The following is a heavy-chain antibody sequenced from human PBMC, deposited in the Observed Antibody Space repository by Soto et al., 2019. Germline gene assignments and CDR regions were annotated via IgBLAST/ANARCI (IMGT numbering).Heavy chain of an antibody. D-gene: IGHD3-10*01. CDR2: IYHSGST. V-gene: IGHV4-30-2*01. J-gene: IGHJ4*02. Sequence: SETLSLTCAVSGGSISSGGYSWSWIRQPPGKGLEWIGYIYHSGSTYYNPSLKSRVTISVDRSKNQFSLKLSSVTAADTAVYYCARVRGASPDYWGQGTLVTVSS. CDR1: GGSISSGGYS. CDR3: ARVRGASPDY.